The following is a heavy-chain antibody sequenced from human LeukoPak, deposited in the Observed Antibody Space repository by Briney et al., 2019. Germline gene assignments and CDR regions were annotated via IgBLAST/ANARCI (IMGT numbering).Heavy chain of an antibody. J-gene: IGHJ4*02. V-gene: IGHV4-30-4*01. D-gene: IGHD2-2*02. CDR1: GGSISSGDYY. CDR2: IYYSGST. CDR3: ARHIHSRDPWVFDY. Sequence: SQTLSLTCTVSGGSISSGDYYWSWIRQPPGKGLEWIGYIYYSGSTYYNPSLKSRVTISVDTSKNQFSLKLSSVTAADTAVYYCARHIHSRDPWVFDYWGQGTLVTVSS.